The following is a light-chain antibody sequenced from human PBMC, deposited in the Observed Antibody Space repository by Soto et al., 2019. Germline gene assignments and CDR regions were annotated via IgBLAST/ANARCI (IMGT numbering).Light chain of an antibody. CDR1: QSISSN. CDR3: QQSYSTPQT. CDR2: AAS. Sequence: TQAPGTLSLSPGEGAALSCRVSQSISSNYLAWYQQKPGKAPKLLIYAASSLQSGVPSRFSGSGSGTDFTLTISSLQPEDFATYYCQQSYSTPQTFGQGTKVDIK. V-gene: IGKV1-39*01. J-gene: IGKJ1*01.